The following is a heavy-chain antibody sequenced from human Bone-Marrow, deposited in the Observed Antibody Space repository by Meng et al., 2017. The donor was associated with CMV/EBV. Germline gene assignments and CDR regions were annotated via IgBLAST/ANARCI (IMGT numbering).Heavy chain of an antibody. D-gene: IGHD2-21*01. V-gene: IGHV1-2*02. CDR2: INPNSGGT. CDR3: ARDIVRAYNWFDP. CDR1: GYTFTSYD. J-gene: IGHJ5*02. Sequence: ASVKVSCKASGYTFTSYDINWVRQATGQGLEWMGWINPNSGGTNYAQKFQGRVTMTRDTSISTAYMELSRLRSDDTAVYYCARDIVRAYNWFDPWGQGTLVTVSS.